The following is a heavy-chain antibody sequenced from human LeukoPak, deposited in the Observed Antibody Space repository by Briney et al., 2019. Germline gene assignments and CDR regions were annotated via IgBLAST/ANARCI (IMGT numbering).Heavy chain of an antibody. V-gene: IGHV3-9*03. Sequence: GGSLRLSCAASGFTFDDYAMHWVRQPPGKGLEWVSGISWNSGSIGYADSVKGRFTISRDNAKNSLYLQMNSLRAEDMALYYCAKGDSSGYCYGGGFDYWGQGTLVTVSS. CDR3: AKGDSSGYCYGGGFDY. CDR1: GFTFDDYA. CDR2: ISWNSGSI. D-gene: IGHD3-22*01. J-gene: IGHJ4*02.